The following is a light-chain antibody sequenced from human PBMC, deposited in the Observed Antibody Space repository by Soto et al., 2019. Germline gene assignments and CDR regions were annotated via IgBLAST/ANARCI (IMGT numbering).Light chain of an antibody. CDR1: QSVRTK. CDR3: QQYDTWPSIT. CDR2: GAS. J-gene: IGKJ5*01. V-gene: IGKV3-15*01. Sequence: EIVMMQSPATLSVSPGEGATLSCRASQSVRTKLAWYQQKAGQAPRLLIYGASTRATGVSDRFSGSGSGTEYTLTISSLQSEDFAVYYCQQYDTWPSITFGQGTRLEIK.